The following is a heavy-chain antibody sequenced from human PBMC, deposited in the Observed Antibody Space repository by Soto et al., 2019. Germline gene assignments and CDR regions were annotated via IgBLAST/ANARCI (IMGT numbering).Heavy chain of an antibody. V-gene: IGHV4-4*02. Sequence: QVQLQESGPGLVKPSGTLSLTCVVSSRSISSNWWSWVRQPPGKGLEWIGEVNHDGRTNTNPSLERRVTMSVDKSGTQFSLNLNSVSAADTAVYYCAGSTSYRLDYWGQGTLVTVSS. J-gene: IGHJ4*02. D-gene: IGHD3-16*02. CDR3: AGSTSYRLDY. CDR1: SRSISSNW. CDR2: VNHDGRT.